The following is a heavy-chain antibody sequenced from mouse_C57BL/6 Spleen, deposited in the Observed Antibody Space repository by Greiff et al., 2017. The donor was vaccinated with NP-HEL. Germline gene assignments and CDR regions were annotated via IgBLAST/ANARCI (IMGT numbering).Heavy chain of an antibody. J-gene: IGHJ3*01. V-gene: IGHV1-82*01. CDR1: GYAFSSSW. CDR3: AREVYYDYDGSCFAY. D-gene: IGHD2-4*01. CDR2: IYPGDGDT. Sequence: QVQLQQSGPELVKPGASVKISCKASGYAFSSSWMNWVKQRPGKGLEWIGRIYPGDGDTNYNGKFKGKATLTADKSSSTAYMQLSSLTSEDSAVYFCAREVYYDYDGSCFAYWGQGTLVTVSA.